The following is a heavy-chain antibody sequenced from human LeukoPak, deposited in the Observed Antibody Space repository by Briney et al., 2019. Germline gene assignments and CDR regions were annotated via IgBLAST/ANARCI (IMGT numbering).Heavy chain of an antibody. CDR3: AREILTGYFPIDY. CDR2: ISSFSRYI. J-gene: IGHJ4*02. V-gene: IGHV3-21*01. Sequence: GGSLRLSCAASGFTFSSYSMNWVRQAPGKGLEWVSSISSFSRYIYYADSVKGRFTISRDNAKNSLYLQMNSLRAEDTAVYYCAREILTGYFPIDYWGQGTLVTVSS. D-gene: IGHD3-9*01. CDR1: GFTFSSYS.